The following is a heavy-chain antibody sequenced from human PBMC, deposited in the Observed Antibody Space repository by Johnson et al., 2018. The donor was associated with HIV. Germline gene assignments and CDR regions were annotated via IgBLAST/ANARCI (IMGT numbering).Heavy chain of an antibody. V-gene: IGHV3-20*04. CDR3: AGGVRDSSGYPFAFDV. CDR2: INWNGGTT. J-gene: IGHJ3*01. D-gene: IGHD3-22*01. Sequence: VQLVESGGGAVRPGGSLRISCAASGFTFDDYGMSWVRQAPGKGLEWVSGINWNGGTTGYADSVRGRFTISRDNAKNSLYLQMNSLRAEDTALYYCAGGVRDSSGYPFAFDVWGQGTMVSVSS. CDR1: GFTFDDYG.